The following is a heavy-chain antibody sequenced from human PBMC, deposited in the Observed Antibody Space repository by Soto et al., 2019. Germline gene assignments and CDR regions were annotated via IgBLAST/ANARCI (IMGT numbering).Heavy chain of an antibody. CDR3: ARGDSNNWFDP. J-gene: IGHJ5*02. Sequence: ASVKVSCKAPRDTFTSYYINLLRQAPGQVLEWMGWISAYNGNTNYAQKLQGRVTMTTDTSTSTAYMELRSLRSDDTAVYYCARGDSNNWFDPWGQGTLVTVSS. CDR2: ISAYNGNT. V-gene: IGHV1-18*04. D-gene: IGHD2-21*02. CDR1: RDTFTSYY.